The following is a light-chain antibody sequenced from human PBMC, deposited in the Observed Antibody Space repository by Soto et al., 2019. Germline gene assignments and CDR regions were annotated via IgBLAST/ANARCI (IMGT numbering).Light chain of an antibody. CDR2: RDN. Sequence: SYELTQPLSVSVALGQTARITCGGNNIASKNVNWYQQKPGQAPVLVIYRDNNRPSGIPERFYGSNSGNPATLTISRAQAGDEDDYYCQVWDSSPAVFGGGTKVTVL. J-gene: IGLJ3*02. CDR1: NIASKN. CDR3: QVWDSSPAV. V-gene: IGLV3-9*01.